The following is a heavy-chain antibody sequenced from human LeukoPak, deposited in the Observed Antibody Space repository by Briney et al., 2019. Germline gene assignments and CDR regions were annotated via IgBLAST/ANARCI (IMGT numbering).Heavy chain of an antibody. Sequence: GGSLRLSCAASGFTFSNAWMSWVRQAPGKGLEWVGRIKSKTDGGTTDYAAPVKGRFTISRDDSKNTLYLQMNSLKTEDTAVYYCTIDAIAVAGTLDYWGQGTLVTVSS. CDR2: IKSKTDGGTT. D-gene: IGHD6-19*01. CDR1: GFTFSNAW. CDR3: TIDAIAVAGTLDY. J-gene: IGHJ4*02. V-gene: IGHV3-15*01.